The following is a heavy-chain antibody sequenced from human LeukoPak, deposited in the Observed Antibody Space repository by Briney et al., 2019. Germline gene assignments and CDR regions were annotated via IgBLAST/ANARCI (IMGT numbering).Heavy chain of an antibody. CDR3: AGTWNNIIYFHY. CDR1: GFTVSSNY. Sequence: GGSLRLSCAASGFTVSSNYMSWVRQAPGKGLEWVSVIYSGGNTYYADSVMGRFTISRDNSKNTLYLQMNSLRAEDTAVYYCAGTWNNIIYFHYWGQGTLVTVSS. CDR2: IYSGGNT. D-gene: IGHD1/OR15-1a*01. V-gene: IGHV3-53*01. J-gene: IGHJ4*02.